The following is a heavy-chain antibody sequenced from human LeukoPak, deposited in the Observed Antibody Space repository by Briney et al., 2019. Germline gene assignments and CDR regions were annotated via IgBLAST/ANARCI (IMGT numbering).Heavy chain of an antibody. D-gene: IGHD6-19*01. CDR2: ISGSSSYI. CDR3: ARSSSGWSFDY. V-gene: IGHV3-21*01. CDR1: GFTFSSYS. J-gene: IGHJ4*02. Sequence: GGSLRLSCAASGFTFSSYSMNWVRQAPGKGLEWVSSISGSSSYIYYADSVKGRFTISRDNAKNSLYLQMNSLRAEDTAVYYCARSSSGWSFDYWGQGTLVTVSS.